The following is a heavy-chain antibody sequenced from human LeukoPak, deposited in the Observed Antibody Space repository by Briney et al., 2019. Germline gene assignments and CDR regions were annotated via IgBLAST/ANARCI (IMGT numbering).Heavy chain of an antibody. CDR2: ISGSGGST. D-gene: IGHD2-8*01. Sequence: PGGSLRLSCAASGFTFSSYAMSWVRQAPGKGLEWVSAISGSGGSTYYADSVKGRFTISRDNSKNTLYLQMNSLRAEDTAVYYCAKDRIVLMVYALFDYWGQGTLVTVSS. CDR1: GFTFSSYA. CDR3: AKDRIVLMVYALFDY. V-gene: IGHV3-23*01. J-gene: IGHJ4*02.